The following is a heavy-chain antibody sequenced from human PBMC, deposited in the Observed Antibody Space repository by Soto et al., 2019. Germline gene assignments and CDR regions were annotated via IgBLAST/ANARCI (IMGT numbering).Heavy chain of an antibody. Sequence: PSETLSLTCTVSGGSISSGGYYWSWIRQHPGKGLEWIGYIYYSGSTNYNPSLKSRVTISVDKSKNQFSLKLSSVTAADTAVYYCARDRNYYYGMDVWGQGTTVTVSS. CDR3: ARDRNYYYGMDV. J-gene: IGHJ6*02. CDR1: GGSISSGGYY. V-gene: IGHV4-31*03. CDR2: IYYSGST.